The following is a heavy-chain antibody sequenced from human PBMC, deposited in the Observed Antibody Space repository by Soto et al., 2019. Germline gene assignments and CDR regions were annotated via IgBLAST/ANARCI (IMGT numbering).Heavy chain of an antibody. J-gene: IGHJ4*02. Sequence: GGSLRLSCAASGFTLSTYWMHWVRQSPGKGLEWVANINHDGTVQYYADSVKGRFTISRDNAQKSLYLQMHGLGVEDSAIYFCARMIGGVDAFWGRGTLVTVSS. CDR2: INHDGTVQ. CDR3: ARMIGGVDAF. CDR1: GFTLSTYW. V-gene: IGHV3-7*01. D-gene: IGHD3-22*01.